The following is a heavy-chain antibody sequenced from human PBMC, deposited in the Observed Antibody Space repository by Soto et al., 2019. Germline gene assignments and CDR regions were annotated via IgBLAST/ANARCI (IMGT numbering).Heavy chain of an antibody. CDR3: AREPPLAGAGTGLNWVGP. J-gene: IGHJ5*02. CDR1: GGTFSSYA. V-gene: IGHV1-69*01. Sequence: QVQLVQSGAEVKKPGSSVKVSCKASGGTFSSYAISWVRQAPGQGLEWMGGIIPIFGTANYAQKFQGRVTITGDESKKTTYMELGRLGSEDPAGYYRAREPPLAGAGTGLNWVGPWGPGTLVTVSS. D-gene: IGHD6-19*01. CDR2: IIPIFGTA.